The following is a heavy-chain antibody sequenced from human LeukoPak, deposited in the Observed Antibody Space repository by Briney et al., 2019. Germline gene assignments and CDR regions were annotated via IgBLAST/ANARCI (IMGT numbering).Heavy chain of an antibody. V-gene: IGHV1-69*10. CDR3: ARDPSSGSYYNRPHYYGMDV. CDR2: IIPILGIA. CDR1: GGTFSSYA. Sequence: SVKVSCKASGGTFSSYAISWVRQAPGQGLEWMGRIIPILGIANYAQKFQGRVTITADKSTSTAYMELSSLRSEDTAVYYCARDPSSGSYYNRPHYYGMDVWGQGTTVTVSS. J-gene: IGHJ6*02. D-gene: IGHD3-10*01.